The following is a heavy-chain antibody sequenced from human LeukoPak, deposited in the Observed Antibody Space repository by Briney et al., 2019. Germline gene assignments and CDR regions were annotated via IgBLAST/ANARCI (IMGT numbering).Heavy chain of an antibody. CDR2: MYDSENT. CDR3: ARSGHHNWEARADFDP. J-gene: IGHJ5*02. D-gene: IGHD1-20*01. Sequence: PSETLSLTCSVSGGSISSYYWSWIRQSPGKGPEWIGYMYDSENTNYNPSLRSRVTISVDSSKNQFSLKLKSVTAADTAVYYCARSGHHNWEARADFDPWGQGTVVTVSS. CDR1: GGSISSYY. V-gene: IGHV4-59*01.